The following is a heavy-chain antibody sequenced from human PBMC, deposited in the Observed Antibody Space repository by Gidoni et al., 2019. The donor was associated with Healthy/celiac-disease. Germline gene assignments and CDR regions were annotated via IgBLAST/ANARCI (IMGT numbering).Heavy chain of an antibody. CDR1: GFTLGDYA. J-gene: IGHJ3*02. CDR2: IRSKAYGGTT. CDR3: TRPFDYRGAFDI. D-gene: IGHD4-17*01. Sequence: EVQLVESGGGLVQPGRSLRLSCTASGFTLGDYAMRWFRQAPGKGLEWVGFIRSKAYGGTTEYAASVKGRFTISRDDSKSIAYLQMNSLKTEDTAVYYCTRPFDYRGAFDIWGQGTMVTVSS. V-gene: IGHV3-49*03.